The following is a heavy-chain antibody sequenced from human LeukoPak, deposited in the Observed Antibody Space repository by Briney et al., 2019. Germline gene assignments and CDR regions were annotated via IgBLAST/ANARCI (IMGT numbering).Heavy chain of an antibody. CDR1: GGSISSGDYY. CDR2: IYYSGST. J-gene: IGHJ4*02. D-gene: IGHD4-23*01. Sequence: PSETLSLTCTVSGGSISSGDYYWSWIRQPPGKGLEWIGYIYYSGSTYYNPSLKSRVTISVDTSKNQFSLKLSSVTAADTAVYYCARDYGGNPDSSYFDYWGREPWSPSPQ. CDR3: ARDYGGNPDSSYFDY. V-gene: IGHV4-30-4*08.